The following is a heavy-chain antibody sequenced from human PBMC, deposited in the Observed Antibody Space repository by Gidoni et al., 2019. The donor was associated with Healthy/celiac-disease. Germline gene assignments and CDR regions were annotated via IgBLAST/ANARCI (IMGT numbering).Heavy chain of an antibody. V-gene: IGHV3-33*01. D-gene: IGHD3-22*01. J-gene: IGHJ6*02. CDR2: IWYDGSNK. Sequence: QVQLVESGGGVVQPGRSLRLSCAASGFTFSSYGMLWVRQAPGKGLEWMAVIWYDGSNKYYADSVKGRFTISRDNSKNTLYLQMNSLRAEDTAVYYCARDKTARDTMIVVVLGGMDVWGQGTTVTVSS. CDR3: ARDKTARDTMIVVVLGGMDV. CDR1: GFTFSSYG.